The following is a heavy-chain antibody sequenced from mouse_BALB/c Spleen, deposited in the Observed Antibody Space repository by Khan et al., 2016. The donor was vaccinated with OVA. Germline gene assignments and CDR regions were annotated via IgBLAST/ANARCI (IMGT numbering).Heavy chain of an antibody. V-gene: IGHV1-77*01. Sequence: QVQLQQSGAELARPGTSVKLSCKASGYTFTDYYINWMRQRTGQGLEWIGHIYPGNDNTYYNENFTGKAPLTADKSSSTAFMQLSSLTSEDSAVYFCSRSGLGSFACWGQGTLVTVSP. CDR1: GYTFTDYY. CDR3: SRSGLGSFAC. D-gene: IGHD3-1*01. J-gene: IGHJ3*01. CDR2: IYPGNDNT.